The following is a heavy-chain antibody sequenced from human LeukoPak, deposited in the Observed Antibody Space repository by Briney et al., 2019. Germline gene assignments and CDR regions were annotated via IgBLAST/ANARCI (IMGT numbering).Heavy chain of an antibody. CDR1: GGSFSGYY. Sequence: SETLSLTCAVYGGSFSGYYWSWIRQPPGKGLEWIGEINHSGSTNYNPSLKSRVTISVDTSKNQFSLKLSSVTAADTAVYYCASISRGGWYLPLRGVGWGQGTLVTVSS. CDR2: INHSGST. J-gene: IGHJ4*02. CDR3: ASISRGGWYLPLRGVG. D-gene: IGHD6-19*01. V-gene: IGHV4-34*01.